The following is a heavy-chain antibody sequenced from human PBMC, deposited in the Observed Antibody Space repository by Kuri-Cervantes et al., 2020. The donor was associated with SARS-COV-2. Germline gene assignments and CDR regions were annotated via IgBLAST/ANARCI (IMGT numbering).Heavy chain of an antibody. J-gene: IGHJ5*02. V-gene: IGHV1-2*02. CDR2: INPNSGGT. D-gene: IGHD3-3*01. CDR1: GGTFSSYT. CDR3: ASSRITIFGVVITHWFDP. Sequence: ASVKVSCKASGGTFSSYTISWVRQAPGQGLEWMGWINPNSGGTNYAQKFQGRVTMTRDTSISTTYMELSRLRSDDTAVYYCASSRITIFGVVITHWFDPWGQGTLVTVSS.